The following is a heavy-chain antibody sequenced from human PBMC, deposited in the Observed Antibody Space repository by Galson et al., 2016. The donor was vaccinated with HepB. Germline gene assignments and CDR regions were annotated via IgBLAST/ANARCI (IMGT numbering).Heavy chain of an antibody. Sequence: SLRLSCAASGFTFSTSWMHWVRQAPGEGLVWVSIGNNDGSDTRYADPVQGRYTISRDNAKNKLFLQMNSLRVEETAVYYCAKGARGYLDYWGQGTLVTVSS. CDR2: GNNDGSDT. J-gene: IGHJ4*02. CDR1: GFTFSTSW. V-gene: IGHV3-74*01. CDR3: AKGARGYLDY.